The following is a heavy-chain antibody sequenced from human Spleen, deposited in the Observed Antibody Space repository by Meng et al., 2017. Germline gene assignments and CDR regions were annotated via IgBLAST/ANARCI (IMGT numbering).Heavy chain of an antibody. J-gene: IGHJ4*02. V-gene: IGHV5-51*01. CDR2: IYPGDSDT. CDR3: GRRYYGSGSIDY. CDR1: GYSFSTYW. D-gene: IGHD3-10*01. Sequence: GESLKISCKGSGYSFSTYWIAWVRQMPGKGLEWMGVIYPGDSDTRYSPSFQGQVTISADKSISTAYLQWSSLKASDTAIYYCGRRYYGSGSIDYWGQGTLVTVSS.